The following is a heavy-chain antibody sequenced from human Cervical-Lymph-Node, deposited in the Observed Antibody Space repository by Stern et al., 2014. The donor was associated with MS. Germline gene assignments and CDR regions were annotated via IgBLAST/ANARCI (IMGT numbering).Heavy chain of an antibody. Sequence: VQLVESGGGVVQPGRSLRLSCAASGFTFSSYAMHWVRQAPGKGLEWVAVISYDGSNKYYADSVKGRFTISRDNSKNTLYLQMNSLRAEDTAVYYCARDRSLGPTEYYFDYWGQGTLVNVSS. CDR1: GFTFSSYA. D-gene: IGHD1-14*01. CDR3: ARDRSLGPTEYYFDY. V-gene: IGHV3-30*01. CDR2: ISYDGSNK. J-gene: IGHJ4*02.